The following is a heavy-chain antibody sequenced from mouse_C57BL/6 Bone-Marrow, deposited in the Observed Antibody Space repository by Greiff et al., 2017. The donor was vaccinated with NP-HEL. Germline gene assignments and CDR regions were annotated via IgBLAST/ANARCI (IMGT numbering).Heavy chain of an antibody. CDR3: ARHYGYPTLYYAMDY. Sequence: EVQLVESGGGLVKPGGSLKLSCAASGFTFSDYGMHWVRQAPEKGLEWVAYISSGSSNIYYADTVKGRFTISRDNAKNTLFLQMTSLRSEDTAMYYCARHYGYPTLYYAMDYWGQGTSVTVSS. CDR2: ISSGSSNI. J-gene: IGHJ4*01. D-gene: IGHD2-2*01. CDR1: GFTFSDYG. V-gene: IGHV5-17*01.